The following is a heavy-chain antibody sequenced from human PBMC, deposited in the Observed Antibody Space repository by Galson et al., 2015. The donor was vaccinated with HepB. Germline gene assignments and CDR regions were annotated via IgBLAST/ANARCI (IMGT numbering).Heavy chain of an antibody. CDR3: ARERSLLWFRELLFPEAFDI. V-gene: IGHV3-7*01. CDR2: IKQDGSEK. J-gene: IGHJ3*02. Sequence: SLRLSCAASGFTFSSYWMSWVRQAPGKGLEWVANIKQDGSEKYYVDSVKGRFTISRDNAKNSLYLQMNSLRAEDTAVYYCARERSLLWFRELLFPEAFDIWGQGTMVTVSS. D-gene: IGHD3-10*01. CDR1: GFTFSSYW.